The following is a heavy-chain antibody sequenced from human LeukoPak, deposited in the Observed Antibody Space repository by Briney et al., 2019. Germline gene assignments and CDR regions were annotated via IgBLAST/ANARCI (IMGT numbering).Heavy chain of an antibody. Sequence: SETLSLTCTVSGGSLNGYYWGWIRQPPGKGLECIGYIHSSEGTAHNASLKSRLTVSLDTSKNQFSLTLSSVTAADTAVYYCARHVYGEGMVVWGKGTTVTVSS. CDR3: ARHVYGEGMVV. CDR2: IHSSEGT. CDR1: GGSLNGYY. V-gene: IGHV4-59*08. J-gene: IGHJ6*04. D-gene: IGHD4-17*01.